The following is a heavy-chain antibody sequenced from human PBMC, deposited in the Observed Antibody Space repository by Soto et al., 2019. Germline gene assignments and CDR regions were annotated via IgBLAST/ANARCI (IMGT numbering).Heavy chain of an antibody. CDR2: ISTSGATT. D-gene: IGHD3-10*01. V-gene: IGHV3-23*01. Sequence: EVQLLESGGGLVQPGGSLRVSCAASGFTFSSHAMNWVRQAPGKGLEWVSTISTSGATTYHADSVKGRFTISRDNSKSTLYLQMSSLRAVDTAVYYCAKVFGAEAFDIWRQGTLVNVPS. CDR1: GFTFSSHA. J-gene: IGHJ3*02. CDR3: AKVFGAEAFDI.